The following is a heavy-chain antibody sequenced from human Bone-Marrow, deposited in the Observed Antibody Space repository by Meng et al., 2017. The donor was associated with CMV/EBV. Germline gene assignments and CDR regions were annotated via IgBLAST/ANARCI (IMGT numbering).Heavy chain of an antibody. Sequence: FGSAFSGSAMPWVRQASGKGLEWVGRIKSKAKNYATAYGASVQGRFTISRDDSKNTAYLQMNSLKTEDTVTYYCSRYMDNSASLSDYWGQGTLVTVSS. J-gene: IGHJ4*02. CDR3: SRYMDNSASLSDY. CDR1: GSAFSGSA. CDR2: IKSKAKNYAT. V-gene: IGHV3-73*01. D-gene: IGHD6-19*01.